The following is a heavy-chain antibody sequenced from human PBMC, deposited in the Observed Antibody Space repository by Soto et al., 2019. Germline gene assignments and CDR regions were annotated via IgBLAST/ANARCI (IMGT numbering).Heavy chain of an antibody. D-gene: IGHD1-1*01. CDR1: GYTFSDYY. CDR2: INPNSGGT. Sequence: ASGKVSCEASGYTFSDYYIHWVRQAPGQGLEWMGWINPNSGGTKYAPKFQGGVTMTRDTSITTAYMELSRLRSGDTAVYYCAREPATAKPEGVDFWGQGTLVTVSS. V-gene: IGHV1-2*02. J-gene: IGHJ4*02. CDR3: AREPATAKPEGVDF.